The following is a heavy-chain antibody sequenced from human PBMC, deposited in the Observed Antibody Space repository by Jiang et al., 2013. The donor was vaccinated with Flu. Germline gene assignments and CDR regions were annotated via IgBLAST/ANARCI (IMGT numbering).Heavy chain of an antibody. CDR3: ARDSYYDSSGYYGLEDY. D-gene: IGHD3-22*01. Sequence: SGAEVKKPGASVKVSCKASGYTFTSYAMHWVRQAPGQRLEWMGWINAGNGNTKYSQKFQGRVTITRDTSASTAYMELSSLRSEDTAVYYCARDSYYDSSGYYGLEDYWGQGTLVTVSS. CDR1: GYTFTSYA. V-gene: IGHV1-3*01. CDR2: INAGNGNT. J-gene: IGHJ4*02.